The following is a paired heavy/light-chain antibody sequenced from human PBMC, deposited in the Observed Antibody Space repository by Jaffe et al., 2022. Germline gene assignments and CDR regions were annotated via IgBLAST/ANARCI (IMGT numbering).Light chain of an antibody. Sequence: EIVLTQSPGTLSLSPGERATLSCRASQSVSNYFAWYQQKPGQAPRLLIYGASSRATGIPDRFSGSGSGTDFTLTVSRLEPEDFAIYYCQQYGASPDTFGQGTKLEIK. J-gene: IGKJ2*01. CDR3: QQYGASPDT. V-gene: IGKV3-20*01. CDR1: QSVSNY. CDR2: GAS.
Heavy chain of an antibody. D-gene: IGHD6-19*01. CDR1: GFSFSTYA. CDR2: ITNSGGDT. Sequence: EVQLLESGGGLIQPGGSLRLSCAASGFSFSTYAMSWVRQAPGKGLEGVSGITNSGGDTYYADSVKGRFTISRDNSKNMLYLQMNSLRAEDTALYYCTKRGSDSRGSNYYMDVWGKGTTVTVSS. V-gene: IGHV3-23*01. CDR3: TKRGSDSRGSNYYMDV. J-gene: IGHJ6*03.